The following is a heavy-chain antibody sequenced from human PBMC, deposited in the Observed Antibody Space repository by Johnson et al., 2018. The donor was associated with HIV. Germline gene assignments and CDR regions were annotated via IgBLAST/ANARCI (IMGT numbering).Heavy chain of an antibody. J-gene: IGHJ3*02. Sequence: QMLLVESGGGVVQPGRSLRLSCTASAFTFSNYGMHWVRQAPGKGLEWVALISYDGNNKYYADSVKGRFNISRDNSKNTQYLQMNSLRVEDTGLYYCAKAYCPGCDAFDIWGQGTMVTVSS. V-gene: IGHV3-30*18. D-gene: IGHD2-21*01. CDR2: ISYDGNNK. CDR1: AFTFSNYG. CDR3: AKAYCPGCDAFDI.